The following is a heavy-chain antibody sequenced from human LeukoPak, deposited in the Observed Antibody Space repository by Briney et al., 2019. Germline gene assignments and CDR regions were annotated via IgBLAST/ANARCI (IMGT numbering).Heavy chain of an antibody. D-gene: IGHD3-16*01. CDR2: IYYSGTT. Sequence: SGTLSLTCTVSGGSISSSSYYWGWIRQPPGRGLEWIGSIYYSGTTYYIPSLKSRVTISVDTSKNQFSLKLSSVTAADTAVYYCARRLGSYAYYYYYMDVWGKGTTVTVSS. J-gene: IGHJ6*03. CDR1: GGSISSSSYY. V-gene: IGHV4-39*01. CDR3: ARRLGSYAYYYYYMDV.